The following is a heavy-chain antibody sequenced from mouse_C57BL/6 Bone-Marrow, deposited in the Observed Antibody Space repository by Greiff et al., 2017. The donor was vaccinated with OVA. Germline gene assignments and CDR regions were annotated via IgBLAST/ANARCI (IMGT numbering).Heavy chain of an antibody. Sequence: EVKLMESGGGLVKPGGSLKLSCAASGFTFSSYTMSWVRQTPEKRLEWVATISGGGGNTYYPDSVKGRFTISRDNAKNTLYLQMSSLMSEYTALYYCARRVITTVVAHYAMDYWGQGTSVTVSS. D-gene: IGHD1-1*01. V-gene: IGHV5-9*01. CDR2: ISGGGGNT. CDR3: ARRVITTVVAHYAMDY. CDR1: GFTFSSYT. J-gene: IGHJ4*01.